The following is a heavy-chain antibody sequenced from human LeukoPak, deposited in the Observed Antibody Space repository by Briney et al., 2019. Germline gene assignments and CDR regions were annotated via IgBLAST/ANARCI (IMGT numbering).Heavy chain of an antibody. CDR1: GNYW. D-gene: IGHD2/OR15-2a*01. J-gene: IGHJ4*02. V-gene: IGHV3-74*01. CDR2: INSDGSWT. Sequence: HSGGSLRLSCAASGNYWMHWVRQAPGKGLVWVSHINSDGSWTSYADSVKGRFTISKDNAKNTVYLQMNNLRAEDTAVYYCVSLYETYWGRGTLVTVSS. CDR3: VSLYETY.